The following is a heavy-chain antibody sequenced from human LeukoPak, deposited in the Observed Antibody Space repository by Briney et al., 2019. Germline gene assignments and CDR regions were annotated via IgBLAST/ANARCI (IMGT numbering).Heavy chain of an antibody. D-gene: IGHD4-11*01. CDR2: IYYTEST. V-gene: IGHV4-31*03. Sequence: SQTLSLTCTVSGDSINTGGYYWNWIRQHPGKGLEWIGYIYYTESTYYNPSLKSRPAISLDTSKNRFSLRLSSVTAADTAVYYCARDPTPGMYYFDYWGQGNLVTVSS. CDR1: GDSINTGGYY. CDR3: ARDPTPGMYYFDY. J-gene: IGHJ4*02.